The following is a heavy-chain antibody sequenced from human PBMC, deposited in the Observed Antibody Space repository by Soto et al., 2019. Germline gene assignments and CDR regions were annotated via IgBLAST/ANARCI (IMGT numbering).Heavy chain of an antibody. Sequence: SETLSLTCTVSGGSISSYYWSWIRQPPGKGLEWIGYIYYSGSTNYNPSLKSRVTISVDTSKNQFSLKLSSVTAADTAVYYCARKGYCSSTSCPVGAFDIWGQGTMVPVSS. V-gene: IGHV4-59*01. CDR2: IYYSGST. CDR1: GGSISSYY. CDR3: ARKGYCSSTSCPVGAFDI. D-gene: IGHD2-2*01. J-gene: IGHJ3*02.